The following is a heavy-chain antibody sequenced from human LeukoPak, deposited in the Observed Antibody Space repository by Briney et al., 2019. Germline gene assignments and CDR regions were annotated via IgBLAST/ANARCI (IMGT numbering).Heavy chain of an antibody. CDR1: GFTFSSYW. CDR3: ARDLPAGYCSSTSCSSFGY. V-gene: IGHV3-7*01. Sequence: PGGSLRLSCAASGFTFSSYWMSWVRQAPGKGLEWVANIKQDGSEKYYVDSVKGRFTISRDNAKNSLYLQMNSLRAEDTAVYYCARDLPAGYCSSTSCSSFGYWGQGTLVTVSS. J-gene: IGHJ4*02. D-gene: IGHD2-2*01. CDR2: IKQDGSEK.